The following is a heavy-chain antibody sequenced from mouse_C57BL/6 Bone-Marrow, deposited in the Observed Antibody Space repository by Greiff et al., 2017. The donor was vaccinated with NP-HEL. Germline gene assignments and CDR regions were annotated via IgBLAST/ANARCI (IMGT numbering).Heavy chain of an antibody. Sequence: VQLQQSGPGLVAPSQSLSITCTVSGFSLTSYGVHWVRQPPGKGLEWLVVIWSDGSTTYNSALKSRLSISKDNSKSQVFLKMNSLQTDDTAMYYCARHPDYYGSSYNWYFDVWGTGTTVTVSS. V-gene: IGHV2-6-1*01. CDR2: IWSDGST. D-gene: IGHD1-1*01. CDR1: GFSLTSYG. J-gene: IGHJ1*03. CDR3: ARHPDYYGSSYNWYFDV.